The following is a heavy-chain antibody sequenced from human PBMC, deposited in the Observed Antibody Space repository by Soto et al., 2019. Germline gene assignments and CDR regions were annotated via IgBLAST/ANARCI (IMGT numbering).Heavy chain of an antibody. J-gene: IGHJ4*02. Sequence: ASVKVSCKASGFTFTAYYLHWVREAPGQGLEWMGWIIPSTGDTNYAEKFQGRVTLTRDTSISTAYMELSRLTSDDTAVYYCARDSPFDYWGQGTQVTVSS. V-gene: IGHV1-2*02. CDR1: GFTFTAYY. CDR3: ARDSPFDY. CDR2: IIPSTGDT.